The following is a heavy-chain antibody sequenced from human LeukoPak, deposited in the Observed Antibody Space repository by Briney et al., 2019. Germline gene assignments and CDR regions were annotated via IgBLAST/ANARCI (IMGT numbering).Heavy chain of an antibody. V-gene: IGHV3-30*02. D-gene: IGHD6-13*01. J-gene: IGHJ4*02. Sequence: GGSLRLSCAASGFTFSSYGMHWVRQAPGKGLYWVAFIRYDGSNKYYADSVKGRFTISRDNAKSTLYLQMNSLRAEDTAVYYCAKTLRASLPGYSSSWLYYFDYWGQGTLVTVSS. CDR3: AKTLRASLPGYSSSWLYYFDY. CDR2: IRYDGSNK. CDR1: GFTFSSYG.